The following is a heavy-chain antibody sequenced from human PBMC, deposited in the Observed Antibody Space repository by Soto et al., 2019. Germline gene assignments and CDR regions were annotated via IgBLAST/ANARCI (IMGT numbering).Heavy chain of an antibody. Sequence: ASVKVSCKASGYTFTSYGISWVRQAPGQGLEWMGWISAYNGNTNYAQKLQGRVTMTTDTSTSTAYMELRSLRSDDTAVYYCARNSKAIFGVVSYYYGMDVCGQGTTVTVSS. CDR2: ISAYNGNT. CDR3: ARNSKAIFGVVSYYYGMDV. J-gene: IGHJ6*02. CDR1: GYTFTSYG. V-gene: IGHV1-18*04. D-gene: IGHD3-3*01.